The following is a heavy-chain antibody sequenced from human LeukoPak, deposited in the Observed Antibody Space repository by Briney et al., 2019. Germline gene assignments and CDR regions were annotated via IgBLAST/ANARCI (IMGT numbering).Heavy chain of an antibody. Sequence: GASVKVSCKASGYTFTRYGISWVRQAPGQGRGWMGWISAYNGNTKYAQKLQGGVTMTTDTSTSTAYMELRSLRSDGTAVYYCARAYWQQLPGDYWGQGTLVTVSS. V-gene: IGHV1-18*01. CDR1: GYTFTRYG. CDR2: ISAYNGNT. D-gene: IGHD6-13*01. CDR3: ARAYWQQLPGDY. J-gene: IGHJ4*02.